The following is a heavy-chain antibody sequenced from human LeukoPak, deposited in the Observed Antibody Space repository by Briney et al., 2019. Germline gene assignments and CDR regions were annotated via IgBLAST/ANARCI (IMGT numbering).Heavy chain of an antibody. V-gene: IGHV1-18*01. Sequence: ASVKASCKASGYTFTSYGISWVRQAPGQGLEWMGWISAYNGNTNYAQKLQGRVTMTTDTSTSTAYMELRSLRPDDTAVYYCARMPRITIFGVVMDYYYMDVWGKGTTVTVSS. CDR2: ISAYNGNT. CDR3: ARMPRITIFGVVMDYYYMDV. D-gene: IGHD3-3*01. CDR1: GYTFTSYG. J-gene: IGHJ6*03.